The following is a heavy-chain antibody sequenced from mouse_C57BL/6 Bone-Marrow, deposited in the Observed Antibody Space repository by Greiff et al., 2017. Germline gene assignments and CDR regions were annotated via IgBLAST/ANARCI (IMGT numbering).Heavy chain of an antibody. Sequence: QVQLQQPGAELVKPGASVKLSCKASGYTFTSYWMHWVKQRPGQGLEWIGMIPPNSGSTNYNEKFKSKATLTVDKSSSTAYMQLSSLTSEDSAVYYCARYYYYGSSPRWFAYWGQGTLVTVSA. CDR2: IPPNSGST. CDR1: GYTFTSYW. J-gene: IGHJ3*01. CDR3: ARYYYYGSSPRWFAY. D-gene: IGHD1-1*01. V-gene: IGHV1-64*01.